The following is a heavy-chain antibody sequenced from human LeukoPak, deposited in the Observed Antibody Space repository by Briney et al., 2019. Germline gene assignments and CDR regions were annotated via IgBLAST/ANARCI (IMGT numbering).Heavy chain of an antibody. CDR2: VYYSGST. Sequence: SETLSLTCTVSGGSISSSSYYWGWIRQPPGKGLEWIGSVYYSGSTYYNPSLKSRVTISVDTSKNQFSLKLSSVTAADTAVYYCARDVGATPGYFDYWGQGTLVTVSS. J-gene: IGHJ4*02. CDR3: ARDVGATPGYFDY. CDR1: GGSISSSSYY. V-gene: IGHV4-39*07. D-gene: IGHD1-26*01.